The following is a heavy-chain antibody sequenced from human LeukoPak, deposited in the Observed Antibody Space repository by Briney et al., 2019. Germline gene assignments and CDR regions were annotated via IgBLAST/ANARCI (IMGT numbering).Heavy chain of an antibody. V-gene: IGHV1-46*01. CDR3: ARDNSVGDNAWWFDP. D-gene: IGHD1-26*01. CDR1: GYTFTSYY. Sequence: GASVKVSCKPSGYTFTSYYMHCVRPAPGQGREWMGLINPTGGSTGYAQKFQGRVTMTRDMSTSTDYMELSSLRSEDTAIYYCARDNSVGDNAWWFDPWGQGTLVTVSS. J-gene: IGHJ5*02. CDR2: INPTGGST.